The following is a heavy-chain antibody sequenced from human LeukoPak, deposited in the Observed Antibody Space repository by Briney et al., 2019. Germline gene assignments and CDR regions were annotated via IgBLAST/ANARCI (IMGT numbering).Heavy chain of an antibody. J-gene: IGHJ4*02. D-gene: IGHD1-1*01. CDR3: AGYGKSKLDY. V-gene: IGHV3-48*03. CDR1: GFTFSSYE. CDR2: ISSRGSTI. Sequence: GGSLRLSCAASGFTFSSYEMNWVRQAPGKGLEWVSYISSRGSTIYYADSVKGRFTTSRDNAQNSLFLEMNSLRADDTAVYYCAGYGKSKLDYWGQGTLVTVSS.